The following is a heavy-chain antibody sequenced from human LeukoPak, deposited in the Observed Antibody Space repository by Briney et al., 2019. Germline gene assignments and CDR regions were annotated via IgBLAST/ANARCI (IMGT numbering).Heavy chain of an antibody. Sequence: GGSLRLSCAASGFTLSSYAMSWVRQAPGKGLEWVSAISGSGGSTYYADSVKGRFTISRDNSKNTLYLQMNSLRAEDTAVYYCAKGSGWPDWYFDLWGRGTLVTVSS. D-gene: IGHD6-19*01. CDR3: AKGSGWPDWYFDL. J-gene: IGHJ2*01. CDR1: GFTLSSYA. V-gene: IGHV3-23*01. CDR2: ISGSGGST.